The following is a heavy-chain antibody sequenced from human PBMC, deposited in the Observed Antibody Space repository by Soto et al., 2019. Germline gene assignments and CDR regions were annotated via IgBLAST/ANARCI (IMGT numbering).Heavy chain of an antibody. D-gene: IGHD5-12*01. CDR2: IYYSGST. CDR1: GGSISSGGYY. V-gene: IGHV4-31*03. CDR3: ARGRGIVATINRSLLFDY. Sequence: QVQLQESGPGLVKPSQTLSLTCTVSGGSISSGGYYWSWIRQHPGKGLEWIGYIYYSGSTYYNPSLKNRVNISVDTSNDQFSLKLSSVTAADTAVYYCARGRGIVATINRSLLFDYWGQGTLVTVSS. J-gene: IGHJ4*02.